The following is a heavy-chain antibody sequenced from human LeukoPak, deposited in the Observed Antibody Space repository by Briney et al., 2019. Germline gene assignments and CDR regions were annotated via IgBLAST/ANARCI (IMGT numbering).Heavy chain of an antibody. CDR1: GGSISSSSYY. V-gene: IGHV4-39*02. Sequence: SETLSLTCTVSGGSISSSSYYWGWIRQPPGKGLEWIGSIYYSGSTYYNPSLKSRVTISVDTSKNQFSLKLSSVTAADTAVYYCAREGYDSSGLVYWGQGTLVTVSS. CDR3: AREGYDSSGLVY. J-gene: IGHJ4*02. D-gene: IGHD3-22*01. CDR2: IYYSGST.